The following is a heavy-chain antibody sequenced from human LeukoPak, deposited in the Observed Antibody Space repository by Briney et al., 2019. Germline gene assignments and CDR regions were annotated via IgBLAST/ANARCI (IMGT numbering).Heavy chain of an antibody. CDR3: ASILGGSGSQDPDY. J-gene: IGHJ4*02. Sequence: GESLKVSCKASGYTFTGYYMHWVRQAPGQGLEWMGWINPNSGGTNYAQKFQGRVTMTRDTSISTAYMELSRLRSDDTAVYYCASILGGSGSQDPDYWGQGTLVTVSS. V-gene: IGHV1-2*02. CDR2: INPNSGGT. CDR1: GYTFTGYY. D-gene: IGHD3-10*01.